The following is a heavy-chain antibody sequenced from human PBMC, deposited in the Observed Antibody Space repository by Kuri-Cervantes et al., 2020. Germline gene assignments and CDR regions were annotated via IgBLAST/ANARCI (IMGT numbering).Heavy chain of an antibody. Sequence: SETLSLTCTVSGGSISSRSYYWGWIRQPPGKGLEWIGSIYSSGSTYYNPSLKSRVTISVDTSKNQFSLKLRSVTAADTAVYYCARQDPHCSSTSCYIGWNHGDWFDPWGQGTLVTVSS. D-gene: IGHD2-2*02. CDR2: IYSSGST. CDR1: GGSISSRSYY. J-gene: IGHJ5*02. V-gene: IGHV4-39*01. CDR3: ARQDPHCSSTSCYIGWNHGDWFDP.